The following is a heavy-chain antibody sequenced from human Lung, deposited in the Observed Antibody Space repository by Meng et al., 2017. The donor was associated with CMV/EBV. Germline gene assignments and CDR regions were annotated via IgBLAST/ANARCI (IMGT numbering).Heavy chain of an antibody. Sequence: SETLSLXCAISGDSVSSSSAAWNWIRQSPSRGLEWLGRTYYRSKWYNDYAVSVKSRITINPDTSKNQFSLQLNSVTPEDTAVYYCAREGPTVTPFDYWGQGTLVTVSS. CDR1: GDSVSSSSAA. CDR2: TYYRSKWYN. V-gene: IGHV6-1*01. D-gene: IGHD4-17*01. J-gene: IGHJ4*02. CDR3: AREGPTVTPFDY.